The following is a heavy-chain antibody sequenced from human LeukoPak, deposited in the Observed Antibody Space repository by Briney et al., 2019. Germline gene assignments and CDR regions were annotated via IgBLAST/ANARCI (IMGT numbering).Heavy chain of an antibody. CDR3: PRQSYASGWNPFDY. Sequence: GGSLRLSCAASGFTFSNYAMSWVRQAPGKALEWVSTISGGGITTYYADSAKGRFTISRDNSKNTMFLQMNSLRADDTAVYYCPRQSYASGWNPFDYWGQGILVTVSS. V-gene: IGHV3-23*01. D-gene: IGHD6-19*01. J-gene: IGHJ4*02. CDR2: ISGGGITT. CDR1: GFTFSNYA.